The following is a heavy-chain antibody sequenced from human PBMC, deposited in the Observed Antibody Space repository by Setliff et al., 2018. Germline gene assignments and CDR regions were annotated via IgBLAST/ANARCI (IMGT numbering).Heavy chain of an antibody. Sequence: GSGPTLVNPTQTLTLTCTFSGFSLSTSGVGVGWIRQPPGKALEWLALIYWNDDKRYSPSLKSRLTITKDTSKNQVVLTMTNMDPVDTATYYCARTTTGIAAAPFDYWGQGTLVTVSS. CDR2: IYWNDDK. J-gene: IGHJ4*02. CDR3: ARTTTGIAAAPFDY. V-gene: IGHV2-5*01. CDR1: GFSLSTSGVG. D-gene: IGHD6-13*01.